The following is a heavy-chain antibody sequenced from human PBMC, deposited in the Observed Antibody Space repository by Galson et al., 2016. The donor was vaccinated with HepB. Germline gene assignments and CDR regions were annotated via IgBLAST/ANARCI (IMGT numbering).Heavy chain of an antibody. Sequence: QSGAEVKKPGASLKISCKASGYSFSIFWIAWVRQMPGKGLEWMGIMYPGDSDTRYSPSLEGRVTMSADKSTSTAYLQWSSLKAPDTAMYFCVRLKWGRYIPYGLDVWGQGTTVTVSS. V-gene: IGHV5-51*01. CDR1: GYSFSIFW. CDR3: VRLKWGRYIPYGLDV. J-gene: IGHJ6*02. D-gene: IGHD3-16*01. CDR2: MYPGDSDT.